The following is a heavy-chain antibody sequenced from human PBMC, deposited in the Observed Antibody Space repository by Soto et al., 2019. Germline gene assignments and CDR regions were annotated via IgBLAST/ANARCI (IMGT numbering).Heavy chain of an antibody. J-gene: IGHJ4*02. V-gene: IGHV4-38-2*02. Sequence: SETLSLTCAVSGYSISSGYYWGWIRQPPGKGLEWIGSIYHSGSTYYNPSLKSRVTISVDTSKNQFSLKLSSVTAADTAVYYCAREPTQGRVGAKSLDYWGQGTLVTVSS. CDR1: GYSISSGYY. D-gene: IGHD1-26*01. CDR3: AREPTQGRVGAKSLDY. CDR2: IYHSGST.